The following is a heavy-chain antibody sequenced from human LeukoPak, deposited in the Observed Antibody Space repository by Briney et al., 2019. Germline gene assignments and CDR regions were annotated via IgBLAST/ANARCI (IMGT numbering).Heavy chain of an antibody. CDR2: ISGSGGST. J-gene: IGHJ4*02. D-gene: IGHD6-13*01. CDR3: AKDPEYSSSWYPDY. CDR1: GFTFKSYA. V-gene: IGHV3-23*01. Sequence: PGGSLRLSCAASGFTFKSYAMSWVRQAPGKGLEWVSAISGSGGSTYYAYSVKGRFTISRDNSKNTLYLQMNSLRAVDTAVYYCAKDPEYSSSWYPDYWGQGTLVTVSS.